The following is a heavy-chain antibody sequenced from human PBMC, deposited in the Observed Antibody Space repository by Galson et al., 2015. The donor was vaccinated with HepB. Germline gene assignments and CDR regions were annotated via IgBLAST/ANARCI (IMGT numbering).Heavy chain of an antibody. CDR1: GFTFSDYY. Sequence: SLRLSCAASGFTFSDYYMSWIRQAPGKGLEWVSYISDSGSTIYYADSVKGRFTISRDNAKNSLYLQMNSLRAEDTALYYCARAVGSGSWFDYWGQGTLVPVSS. V-gene: IGHV3-11*01. J-gene: IGHJ4*02. CDR2: ISDSGSTI. D-gene: IGHD6-13*01. CDR3: ARAVGSGSWFDY.